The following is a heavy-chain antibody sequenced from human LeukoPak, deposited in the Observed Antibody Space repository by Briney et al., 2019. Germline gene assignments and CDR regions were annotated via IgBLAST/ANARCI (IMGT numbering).Heavy chain of an antibody. CDR1: GYTFTGYF. CDR3: ARDQTRRTGTTYYYYGMDV. V-gene: IGHV1-2*02. Sequence: VKVSCKASGYTFTGYFMHWVRQAPGQGLEWMGWINPNSGGTNYAQKFQGRVTMTRDTSISTAYMELSRLRSDDTAVYYCARDQTRRTGTTYYYYGMDVWGQGTTVTVSS. J-gene: IGHJ6*02. D-gene: IGHD1-7*01. CDR2: INPNSGGT.